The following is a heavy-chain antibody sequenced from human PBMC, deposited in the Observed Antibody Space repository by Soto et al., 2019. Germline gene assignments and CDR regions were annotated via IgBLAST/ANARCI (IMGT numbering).Heavy chain of an antibody. CDR3: TTGWDYDFWSGYYGSGWVDP. D-gene: IGHD3-3*01. V-gene: IGHV3-15*07. Sequence: EVQLVESGGGLVKPGGSLRLSCAASGFTFSNAWMNWVRQAPGKGLEWVGRIKSKTDGGTTDYAAPVKGRFTISRDDSKNTLYLQMNSLKTEDTAVYYCTTGWDYDFWSGYYGSGWVDPWGQGTLVTVSS. CDR2: IKSKTDGGTT. CDR1: GFTFSNAW. J-gene: IGHJ5*02.